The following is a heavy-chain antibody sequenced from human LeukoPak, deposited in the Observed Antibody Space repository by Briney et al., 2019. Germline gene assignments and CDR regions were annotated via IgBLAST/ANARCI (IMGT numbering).Heavy chain of an antibody. J-gene: IGHJ4*02. CDR2: MDVNRGNT. CDR1: GFTFTTYD. V-gene: IGHV1-8*01. Sequence: ASVKVSCQASGFTFTTYDINWLRQAAGHGLEWVGWMDVNRGNTGYAQNFQGRVTMTRNTSISTAYMGLTSLRAEHTAVYYCARGRVLYDYVRGTYRYKPPYYWGQGTLVTVSS. CDR3: ARGRVLYDYVRGTYRYKPPYY. D-gene: IGHD3-16*02.